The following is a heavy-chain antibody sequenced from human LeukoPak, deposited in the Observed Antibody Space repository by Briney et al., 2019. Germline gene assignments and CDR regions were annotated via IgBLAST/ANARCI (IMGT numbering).Heavy chain of an antibody. CDR1: GFTFDDYA. J-gene: IGHJ4*02. CDR3: AKATYSGSYSGFDY. Sequence: GGSLRLSCAASGFTFDDYAMHWVRHAPGKGLEWVSGISWNSGSIGYADSVKGRFTISRDNAKNSLYLQMNSLRAEDTALYYCAKATYSGSYSGFDYWGQGTLVTVSS. V-gene: IGHV3-9*01. CDR2: ISWNSGSI. D-gene: IGHD1-26*01.